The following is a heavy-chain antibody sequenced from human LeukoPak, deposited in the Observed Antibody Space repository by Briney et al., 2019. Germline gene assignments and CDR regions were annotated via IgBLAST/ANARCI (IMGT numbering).Heavy chain of an antibody. CDR1: GGSISSYY. Sequence: SETLSLTCTVTGGSISSYYWSWIRQPPGKGLEWIGYIYSSGSTDYSPSLKSRVTISVDTSKNQFSLRLSSVTAADTAVYYCARNPSYSYGPNHDAFDIRGQGTMVTVSS. V-gene: IGHV4-59*08. CDR3: ARNPSYSYGPNHDAFDI. CDR2: IYSSGST. J-gene: IGHJ3*02. D-gene: IGHD5-18*01.